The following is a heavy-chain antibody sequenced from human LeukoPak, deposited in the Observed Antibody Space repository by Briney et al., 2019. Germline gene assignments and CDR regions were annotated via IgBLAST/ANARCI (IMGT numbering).Heavy chain of an antibody. CDR1: GGTFSSYA. D-gene: IGHD4-11*01. CDR3: AREDPTGDAFDI. J-gene: IGHJ3*02. V-gene: IGHV1-69*05. Sequence: ASVKVSCKASGGTFSSYAISWVRQAPGQGLEWMGGIIPIFGTANYAQEFQGRVTTTTGESTSTAYMELSSLRSEDTAVYYCAREDPTGDAFDIWGQGTMVTVSS. CDR2: IIPIFGTA.